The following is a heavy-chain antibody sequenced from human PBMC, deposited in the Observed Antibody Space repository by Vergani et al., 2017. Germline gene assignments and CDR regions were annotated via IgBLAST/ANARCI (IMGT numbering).Heavy chain of an antibody. CDR2: IYYGGST. Sequence: QVQLQESGPTLVKPSQTLSLTCTVSGGSINSGGYYWSWIRQHPGKGLEWIGYIYYGGSTYYNPSLKSRVTISVDTSKNQFSLKLSSVTAADTAVYYCAREIEGITIVRGAADYWGQGTLVTVSS. J-gene: IGHJ4*02. V-gene: IGHV4-31*03. D-gene: IGHD3-10*01. CDR1: GGSINSGGYY. CDR3: AREIEGITIVRGAADY.